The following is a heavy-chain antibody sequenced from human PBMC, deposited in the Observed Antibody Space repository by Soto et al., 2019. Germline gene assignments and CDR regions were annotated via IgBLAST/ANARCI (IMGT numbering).Heavy chain of an antibody. D-gene: IGHD3-10*01. J-gene: IGHJ3*02. V-gene: IGHV3-33*01. Sequence: QVQLVESGGGVVQPGRSLRLSCAASGFTFSSYGMHWVRQAPGKGLEWVAGIWYDGSNKYYADCVKGRFTISRDNSKSTLYLQMNSLRAEDTAVYYCARGQGFGEPKNSLAIWGEGRMVTVSS. CDR1: GFTFSSYG. CDR3: ARGQGFGEPKNSLAI. CDR2: IWYDGSNK.